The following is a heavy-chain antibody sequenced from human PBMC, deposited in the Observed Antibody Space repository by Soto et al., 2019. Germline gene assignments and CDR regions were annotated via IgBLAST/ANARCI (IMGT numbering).Heavy chain of an antibody. J-gene: IGHJ3*02. CDR2: ISGSGGST. Sequence: GGSLRLSCAASGFTFSSYAMSWVRQAPGKGLEWVSAISGSGGSTYYADSVKGRFTISRDNSKNTLYLQKNSLRAEDTAVYYCAKGLRAGGFWSGYYTTDAFDIWGQGTMVTVSS. CDR1: GFTFSSYA. CDR3: AKGLRAGGFWSGYYTTDAFDI. V-gene: IGHV3-23*01. D-gene: IGHD3-3*01.